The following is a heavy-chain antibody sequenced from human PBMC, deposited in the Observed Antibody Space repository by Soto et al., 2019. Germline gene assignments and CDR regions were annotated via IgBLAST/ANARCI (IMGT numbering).Heavy chain of an antibody. J-gene: IGHJ6*04. D-gene: IGHD3-3*01. Sequence: SETLSLTCTVSGGSISSGGYYWSWIRQHPGKGLEWIGYIYYSGSTYYNPSLKSRVTISVDTSKNQFSLKLSSVTAADTAVYYSAIDSGDYDFWGAPPLDYYGMDVWGKGTTVTVSS. V-gene: IGHV4-31*03. CDR1: GGSISSGGYY. CDR2: IYYSGST. CDR3: AIDSGDYDFWGAPPLDYYGMDV.